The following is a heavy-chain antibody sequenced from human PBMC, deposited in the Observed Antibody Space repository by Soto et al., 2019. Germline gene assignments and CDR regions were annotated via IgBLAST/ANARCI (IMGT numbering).Heavy chain of an antibody. V-gene: IGHV1-46*01. CDR1: GYTFSSYY. CDR2: TNPNGGST. Sequence: QVQLVQSGAEVKKPGASVKGSCKASGYTFSSYYIHWVRQAPGQGLEWLGITNPNGGSTNYGQNFKGRLTVTRDTSTATVYMDMSALTSDDTAMYYCARGLGLGDCWGQGTLVTVSS. J-gene: IGHJ4*02. CDR3: ARGLGLGDC. D-gene: IGHD7-27*01.